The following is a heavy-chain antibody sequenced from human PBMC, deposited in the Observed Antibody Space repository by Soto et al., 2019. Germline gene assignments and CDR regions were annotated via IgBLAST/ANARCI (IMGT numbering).Heavy chain of an antibody. Sequence: QVQLVESGGGVVQPGRSLRLSCAASGFTFSSYAMHWVRQAPGKGLEWVAVISYDGSNKYYADSVKGRFTISRDNSKNTLYLQMNSLRAEDTAVYYCARENSSSWWATNFDYWGQGTLVTVSS. CDR1: GFTFSSYA. J-gene: IGHJ4*02. CDR2: ISYDGSNK. D-gene: IGHD6-13*01. CDR3: ARENSSSWWATNFDY. V-gene: IGHV3-30-3*01.